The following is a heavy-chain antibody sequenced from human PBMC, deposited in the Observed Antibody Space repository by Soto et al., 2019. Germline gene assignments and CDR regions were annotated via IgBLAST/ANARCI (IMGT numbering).Heavy chain of an antibody. Sequence: GGSLRLSCAASGLTFSSYSMNWVRQATGKGLEWVSYISSSSSTIYYADSVKGRFTISRDNAKNSLYLQMNSLRDEDTAVYYCARRTYYYDSSGYFFDYWGQGTLVTVSS. J-gene: IGHJ4*02. V-gene: IGHV3-48*02. D-gene: IGHD3-22*01. CDR1: GLTFSSYS. CDR2: ISSSSSTI. CDR3: ARRTYYYDSSGYFFDY.